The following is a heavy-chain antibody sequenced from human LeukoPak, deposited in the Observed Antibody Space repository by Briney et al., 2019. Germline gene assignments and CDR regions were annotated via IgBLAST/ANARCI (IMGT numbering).Heavy chain of an antibody. Sequence: GASVKVSCKASGYTFTGYYMHWVRQAPGQGLEWMGWINPNSGGTNYAQKFQGRVTMTRDTSISTAYMEVSRLRSDDTALYYCARSRSTYYYGSGSYDDYWDQGTLVTVSS. CDR1: GYTFTGYY. D-gene: IGHD3-10*01. CDR3: ARSRSTYYYGSGSYDDY. V-gene: IGHV1-2*02. J-gene: IGHJ4*02. CDR2: INPNSGGT.